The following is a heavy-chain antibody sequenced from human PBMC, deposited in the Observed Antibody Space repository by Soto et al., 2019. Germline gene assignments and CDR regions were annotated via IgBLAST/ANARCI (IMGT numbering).Heavy chain of an antibody. D-gene: IGHD3-10*01. J-gene: IGHJ4*02. CDR2: ITYDGSST. CDR1: GLTFSGYG. Sequence: QVQMVESGGGVVQPGTSLRLSCVVTGLTFSGYGMHWVRQAPGKGLEWVADITYDGSSTYYADAVKGRFTVYRDNSKNILYLQMTSLRGDDTAMYYCAKDQMGRGWRTLDSWGQGTLVIVSS. V-gene: IGHV3-30*18. CDR3: AKDQMGRGWRTLDS.